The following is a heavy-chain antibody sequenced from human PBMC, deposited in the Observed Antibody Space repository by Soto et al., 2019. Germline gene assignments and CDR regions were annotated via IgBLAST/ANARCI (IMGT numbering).Heavy chain of an antibody. CDR2: IYYSGST. CDR1: GGSIISSIYY. V-gene: IGHV4-39*01. D-gene: IGHD3-10*01. Sequence: PSETLSLTCTVSGGSIISSIYYWGWIRQPPGKGLEWIGSIYYSGSTYYNPSLKSRVTISVDTSKNQFSLKLSSVTAADTAVYYCARPNYYYGSGSHFDYWGQGTLVTVSS. CDR3: ARPNYYYGSGSHFDY. J-gene: IGHJ4*02.